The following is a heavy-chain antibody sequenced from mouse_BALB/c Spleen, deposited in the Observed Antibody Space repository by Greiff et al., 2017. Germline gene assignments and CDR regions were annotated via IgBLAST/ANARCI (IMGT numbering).Heavy chain of an antibody. CDR2: IDPENGDT. CDR3: NGVGTIEGYFDY. V-gene: IGHV14-4*02. Sequence: EVKLMESGAELVRSGASVKLSCTASGFNIKDYYMHWVKQRPEQGLAWIGWIDPENGDTEYAPKFQGKATMTADTSSNTAYLQLSSLTSEDTAVYYCNGVGTIEGYFDYWGQGTTLTVSS. J-gene: IGHJ2*01. CDR1: GFNIKDYY. D-gene: IGHD2-12*01.